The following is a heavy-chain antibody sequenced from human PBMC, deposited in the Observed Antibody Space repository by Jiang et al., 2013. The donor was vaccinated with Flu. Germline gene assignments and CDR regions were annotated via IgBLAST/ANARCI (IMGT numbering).Heavy chain of an antibody. Sequence: GSGLVKPSETLSLTCAVSGYSLTSGSYWGWIRQPPGKGLEWIATVYYNGRTSYNPSLRSRVTISVDTSKNQFSLRLSSVTAADTAVYYCARRIDYYAPGSSYVDYWGQGKLVTVSS. D-gene: IGHD3-10*01. J-gene: IGHJ4*02. CDR3: ARRIDYYAPGSSYVDY. CDR1: GYSLTSGSY. CDR2: VYYNGRT. V-gene: IGHV4-38-2*01.